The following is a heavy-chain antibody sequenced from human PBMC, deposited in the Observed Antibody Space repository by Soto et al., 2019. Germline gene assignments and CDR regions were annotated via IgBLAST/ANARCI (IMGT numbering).Heavy chain of an antibody. Sequence: GGSLRLSCAASGFTFSCYWMSWVRQAPGKGLEWVANIKQDRREKYYVDSVKGRFTISRDNAKNTLYLQMNSLRAEDTAVYYCARDPGGRASYFDYWGKGTLVTVSS. CDR2: IKQDRREK. J-gene: IGHJ4*02. CDR3: ARDPGGRASYFDY. CDR1: GFTFSCYW. D-gene: IGHD1-26*01. V-gene: IGHV3-7*03.